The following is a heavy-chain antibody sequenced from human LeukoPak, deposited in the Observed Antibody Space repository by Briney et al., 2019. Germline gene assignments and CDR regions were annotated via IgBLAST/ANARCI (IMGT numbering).Heavy chain of an antibody. CDR3: ARGYNDFWSGSQFVS. CDR1: GFTFSSYA. V-gene: IGHV3-30-3*01. Sequence: GGSLRLSCAASGFTFSSYAMYWVRQAPGKGLEWVAVISYDGSNKYYADSVKGRFTISRDNSKNTLYLQMNSLRAEDTAVYYCARGYNDFWSGSQFVSWGQGTLVIVSS. CDR2: ISYDGSNK. D-gene: IGHD3-3*01. J-gene: IGHJ4*02.